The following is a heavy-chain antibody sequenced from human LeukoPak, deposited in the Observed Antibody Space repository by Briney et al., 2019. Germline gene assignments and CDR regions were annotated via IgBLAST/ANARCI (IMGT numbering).Heavy chain of an antibody. CDR3: ARAAPYQGDFWCGYLDYYYYYGMDV. V-gene: IGHV1-46*01. CDR2: INPSGGST. D-gene: IGHD3-3*01. J-gene: IGHJ6*02. Sequence: ASVKVSCKASGYTFTSYYMHWVRQAPGQGLEWMGIINPSGGSTSYAQKFQGRVTMTRDTSTSTGYMELSSLRSEDTAVYYCARAAPYQGDFWCGYLDYYYYYGMDVWGQGTTVTVSS. CDR1: GYTFTSYY.